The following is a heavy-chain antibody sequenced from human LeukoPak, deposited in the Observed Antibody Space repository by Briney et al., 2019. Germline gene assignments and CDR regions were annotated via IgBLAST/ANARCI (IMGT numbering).Heavy chain of an antibody. J-gene: IGHJ4*02. CDR2: ISWNSGSI. CDR3: AKDKGSVVAGASFDY. V-gene: IGHV3-9*01. Sequence: PGGSLGLSCAASGFTFDDYAMHWVRQAPGKGLEWVSGISWNSGSIGYADSVKGRFTISRDNAKNSLYLQMNSLRAEDTALYYCAKDKGSVVAGASFDYWGQGTLVTVSS. D-gene: IGHD6-19*01. CDR1: GFTFDDYA.